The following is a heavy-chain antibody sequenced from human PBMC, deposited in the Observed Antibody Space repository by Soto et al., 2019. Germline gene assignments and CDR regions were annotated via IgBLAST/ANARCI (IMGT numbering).Heavy chain of an antibody. CDR3: ARTNYYDSSGYLRRYYYGMDV. Sequence: ASVKVSCKASGYTFTSYYMHWVRQAPGQGLEWMGIINPSGGSTSYAQKFQGRVTMTRDTSTSTVYMELSSLRSEDTAVYYCARTNYYDSSGYLRRYYYGMDVWGQGTTVTASS. CDR1: GYTFTSYY. J-gene: IGHJ6*02. CDR2: INPSGGST. D-gene: IGHD3-22*01. V-gene: IGHV1-46*01.